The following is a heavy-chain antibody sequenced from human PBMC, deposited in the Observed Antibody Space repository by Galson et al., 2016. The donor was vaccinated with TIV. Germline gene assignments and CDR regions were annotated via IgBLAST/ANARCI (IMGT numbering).Heavy chain of an antibody. CDR1: GGTLSNPAISWGFSSHA. D-gene: IGHD3-9*01. CDR2: IIPMFGTP. V-gene: IGHV1-69*05. J-gene: IGHJ4*02. CDR3: ARGGRSPHFDWLSPDH. Sequence: SVKVSCKASGGTLSNPAISWGFSSHAINWVRQAPGQRLEWVGGIIPMFGTPNYAQKLQGSVTMTRDTSISTAYMELNWLTSDDTAVYYCARGGRSPHFDWLSPDHWGQGTLVTVSS.